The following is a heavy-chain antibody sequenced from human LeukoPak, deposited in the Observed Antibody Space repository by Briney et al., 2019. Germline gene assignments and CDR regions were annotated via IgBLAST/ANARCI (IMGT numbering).Heavy chain of an antibody. V-gene: IGHV4-39*01. Sequence: SETLSLTCTVSGGSISSSTYYWGWLRQPPGKGLEWIWSIYYSGSTYYNASLKSRVTISADTSKNQFSLKLRSVTAADTAVYYCARPLSGSSSWHGDAFDIWGQGTMVTISS. J-gene: IGHJ3*02. CDR1: GGSISSSTYY. CDR2: IYYSGST. CDR3: ARPLSGSSSWHGDAFDI. D-gene: IGHD6-13*01.